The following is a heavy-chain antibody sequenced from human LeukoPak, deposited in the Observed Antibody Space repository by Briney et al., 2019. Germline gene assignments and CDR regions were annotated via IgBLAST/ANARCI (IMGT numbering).Heavy chain of an antibody. D-gene: IGHD4-11*01. CDR1: GFTFNNYA. CDR2: VSGSGDNT. Sequence: GGSLRLSCAASGFTFNNYAMTWVRQAPGKGLEWVSVVSGSGDNTNYADSVKGRFTISRDNSKNTLFLQVNSLRTEDTAVYFCARWGNDYSQFDSWGQGTLVTVSS. CDR3: ARWGNDYSQFDS. J-gene: IGHJ4*02. V-gene: IGHV3-23*01.